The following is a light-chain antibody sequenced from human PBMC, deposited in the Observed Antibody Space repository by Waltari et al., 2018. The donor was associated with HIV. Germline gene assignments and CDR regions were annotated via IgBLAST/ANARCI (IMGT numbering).Light chain of an antibody. CDR3: CSYVGNSLAV. Sequence: QSALTQPASVSGSPGQSITISCTGTSSDVGSYNLVSWYQQHQGKTPKLMIYEVSKLPSGVSNRFSGAKSVNTSSLTISGLQAEDEADYYCCSYVGNSLAVVGGGTKLTVL. J-gene: IGLJ2*01. CDR2: EVS. CDR1: SSDVGSYNL. V-gene: IGLV2-23*02.